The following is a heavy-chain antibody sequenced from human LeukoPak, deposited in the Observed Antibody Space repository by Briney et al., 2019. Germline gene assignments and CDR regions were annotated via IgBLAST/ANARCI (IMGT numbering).Heavy chain of an antibody. CDR1: GYTFTSYG. CDR3: ARDRARDFYDFWSGYYNYYYYGMDV. Sequence: ASVKVSCKASGYTFTSYGISWVRQAPGQGLEWMGWISAYNGNTNYAQKLQGRVTMTTDTSTSTAYMELRSLRSDDTAVYYCARDRARDFYDFWSGYYNYYYYGMDVWGQGTTVTVSS. CDR2: ISAYNGNT. J-gene: IGHJ6*02. V-gene: IGHV1-18*01. D-gene: IGHD3-3*01.